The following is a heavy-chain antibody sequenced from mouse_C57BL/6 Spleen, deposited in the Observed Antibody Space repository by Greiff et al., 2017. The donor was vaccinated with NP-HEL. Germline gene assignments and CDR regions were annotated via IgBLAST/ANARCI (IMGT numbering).Heavy chain of an antibody. CDR2: IDPSDSET. D-gene: IGHD2-3*01. J-gene: IGHJ2*01. CDR3: ARRSDGYYEEGYFDY. CDR1: GYTFTSYW. Sequence: QVQLQQPGAELVRPGSSVKLSCKASGYTFTSYWMHWVKQRPIQGLEWIGNIDPSDSETHYNQKFKDKATLTVDKSSSPAYMQLSSLTSEDSAVYYCARRSDGYYEEGYFDYWGQGTTLTVSS. V-gene: IGHV1-52*01.